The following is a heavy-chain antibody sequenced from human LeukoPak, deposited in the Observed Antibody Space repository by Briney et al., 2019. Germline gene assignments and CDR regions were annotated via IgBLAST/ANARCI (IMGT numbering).Heavy chain of an antibody. D-gene: IGHD3-10*01. CDR2: IRYDGSNK. V-gene: IGHV3-30*02. CDR3: AKDSVERFGELFSYYYYYGMDV. J-gene: IGHJ6*02. Sequence: GGSLRLSCAASGFTFSSYGMHWVGQAPGKGLEWVAFIRYDGSNKYYADSVKGRFTISRDNSKNTLYLQMNSLRAEDTAVYYCAKDSVERFGELFSYYYYYGMDVWGQGTTVTVSS. CDR1: GFTFSSYG.